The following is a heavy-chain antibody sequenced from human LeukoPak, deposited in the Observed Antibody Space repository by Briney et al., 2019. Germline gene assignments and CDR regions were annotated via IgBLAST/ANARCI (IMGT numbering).Heavy chain of an antibody. CDR1: GFTFSNAW. CDR2: IKSKTDGGTT. V-gene: IGHV3-15*01. J-gene: IGHJ3*02. Sequence: GGSLRLSCAASGFTFSNAWMSWVRQAPGKGLEWVGRIKSKTDGGTTDYAAPVKGRFTISRDDSKNTLYLQMNSLKTEDTAVYYCATPPGRDAFDIWGQGTMVTVSS. CDR3: ATPPGRDAFDI.